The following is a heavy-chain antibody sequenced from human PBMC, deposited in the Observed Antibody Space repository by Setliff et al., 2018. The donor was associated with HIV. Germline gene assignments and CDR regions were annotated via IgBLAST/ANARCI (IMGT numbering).Heavy chain of an antibody. CDR1: GGSITSYY. CDR3: ARFRVERRLSNWFDP. Sequence: SETLSLTCTVSGGSITSYYWSWIRQPPGKGLEWIGYIYYGGSTNYNPSLRSRLTISVDTSKNQLSLKLSSVTAADTAVYYCARFRVERRLSNWFDPWGQGTLVTVSS. V-gene: IGHV4-59*01. CDR2: IYYGGST. J-gene: IGHJ5*02. D-gene: IGHD1-1*01.